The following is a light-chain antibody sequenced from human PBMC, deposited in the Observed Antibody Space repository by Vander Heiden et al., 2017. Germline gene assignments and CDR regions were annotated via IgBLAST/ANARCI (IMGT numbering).Light chain of an antibody. Sequence: DIVMTQSPDSLAVSLGERATINCKSSQSVIYSSNDKNYLAWYQQKAGQPPKLLIYWASTRESGVTDRFSGSGSGTDFTLTISSLQAEDVAVYYCQQYYSTPYTFGQGTKV. CDR1: QSVIYSSNDKNY. CDR3: QQYYSTPYT. CDR2: WAS. V-gene: IGKV4-1*01. J-gene: IGKJ2*01.